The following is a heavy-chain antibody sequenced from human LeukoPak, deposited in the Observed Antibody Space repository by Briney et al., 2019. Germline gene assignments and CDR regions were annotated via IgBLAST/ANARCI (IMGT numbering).Heavy chain of an antibody. Sequence: SETLSLTCTVSGGSISSYYWSWIRQPPGKGLEWIGYIYYSGSTNYNPFLKSRVTISVDTSKNQFSLKLSSVTAADTAVYYCAGGEQWLYDYWGQGTLVTVSS. D-gene: IGHD6-19*01. CDR2: IYYSGST. J-gene: IGHJ4*02. CDR1: GGSISSYY. CDR3: AGGEQWLYDY. V-gene: IGHV4-59*01.